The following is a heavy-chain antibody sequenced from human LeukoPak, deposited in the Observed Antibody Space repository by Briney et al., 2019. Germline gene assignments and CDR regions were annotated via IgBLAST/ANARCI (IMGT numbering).Heavy chain of an antibody. V-gene: IGHV4-39*07. CDR3: ARRSIAVAGFDY. CDR2: IYYSGST. CDR1: GGSISSSSYY. J-gene: IGHJ4*02. Sequence: SETLSLTCTVSGGSISSSSYYWGWIRQPPGKGLEWIGSIYYSGSTYYNPSFKSRVTISVDTSKNQFSLKLSSVTAADTAVYYCARRSIAVAGFDYWGQGTLVTVSS. D-gene: IGHD6-19*01.